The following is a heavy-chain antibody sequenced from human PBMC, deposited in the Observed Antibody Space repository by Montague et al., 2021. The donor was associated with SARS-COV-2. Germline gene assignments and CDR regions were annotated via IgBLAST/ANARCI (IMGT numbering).Heavy chain of an antibody. J-gene: IGHJ4*02. D-gene: IGHD3-3*01. Sequence: SLRLSCAASGFTFGDYAMSWFRQAPGKGLEWVGFIRSKAYGGTTEYAASVKGRFTISRDDSKSIAYLQMNSLKTEDTAVYYCTSLTYYDFWSGYYTPGTGLYFDYWGQGTLVTVSS. CDR3: TSLTYYDFWSGYYTPGTGLYFDY. CDR2: IRSKAYGGTT. V-gene: IGHV3-49*03. CDR1: GFTFGDYA.